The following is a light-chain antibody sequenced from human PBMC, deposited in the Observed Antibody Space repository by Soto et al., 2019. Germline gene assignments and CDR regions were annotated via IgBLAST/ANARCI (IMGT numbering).Light chain of an antibody. Sequence: DIQMTQSPSSLSASVGDRVTITCRASQSISSYLNWYQQKPGKAPKLLIYGASSLQSGVPSRFSGSGSGTEFTLTISSLQPEDFATYYCQQSFSPSITFGQGTRLEIK. CDR3: QQSFSPSIT. CDR1: QSISSY. V-gene: IGKV1-39*01. J-gene: IGKJ5*01. CDR2: GAS.